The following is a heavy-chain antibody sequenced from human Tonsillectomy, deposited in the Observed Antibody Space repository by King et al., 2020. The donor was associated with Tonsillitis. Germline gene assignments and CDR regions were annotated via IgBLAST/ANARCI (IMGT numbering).Heavy chain of an antibody. CDR1: GFTFSDYY. D-gene: IGHD4-17*01. CDR2: ISSSSSYT. V-gene: IGHV3-11*06. J-gene: IGHJ4*02. CDR3: AREYGDYGAAGDY. Sequence: VQQVESGGGLVKPGGSLRLSCAASGFTFSDYYMSWIRQAPGKGLEWVSYISSSSSYTNYADSVKGRFTISRDNAKNSLYLQMNSLRAEDTAVYYCAREYGDYGAAGDYWGQGTLVTVSS.